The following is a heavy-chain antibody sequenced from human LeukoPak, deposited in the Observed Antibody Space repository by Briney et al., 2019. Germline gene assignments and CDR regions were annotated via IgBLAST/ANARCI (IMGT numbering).Heavy chain of an antibody. CDR1: GYTFTGYY. CDR3: ARGIRSSGTTGTWRGYYYYYMDV. V-gene: IGHV1-2*02. Sequence: ASVKVSCKASGYTFTGYYMHWVRQAPGQGLEWMGWINPNSGATNYAQKFHGRVTMTTDTSTNTAYMELKSLRSEDMAVYYCARGIRSSGTTGTWRGYYYYYMDVWGKGTTVTVSS. CDR2: INPNSGAT. D-gene: IGHD1-1*01. J-gene: IGHJ6*03.